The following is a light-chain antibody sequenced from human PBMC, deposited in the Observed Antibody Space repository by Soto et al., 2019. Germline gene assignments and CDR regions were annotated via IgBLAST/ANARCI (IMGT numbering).Light chain of an antibody. CDR2: DAS. J-gene: IGKJ3*01. V-gene: IGKV1-5*01. CDR3: QQYDGY. CDR1: QNINRW. Sequence: DIQMTQSPSTLAASVGDRVTITCRASQNINRWLAWYQQKPGKAPKVLIYDASSLESGVPSRFSGSGSGTEFTLTITSLQPYDFATYYCQQYDGYFGPGTKVDFK.